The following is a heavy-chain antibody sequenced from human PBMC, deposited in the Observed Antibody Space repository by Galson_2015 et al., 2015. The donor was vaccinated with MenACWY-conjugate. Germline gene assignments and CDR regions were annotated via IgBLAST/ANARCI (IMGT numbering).Heavy chain of an antibody. CDR1: GGSISSYY. D-gene: IGHD3-9*01. CDR2: IYYSGST. J-gene: IGHJ4*02. V-gene: IGHV4-59*08. CDR3: ASFDDMLTGWVY. Sequence: SEPLSLTCTVSGGSISSYYWSWIRQPPGKGLEWIGYIYYSGSTNYNPSLKSRVTISVDTSKNQFSLKLSSVTAADTAVYYCASFDDMLTGWVYWGQGTLVTVSS.